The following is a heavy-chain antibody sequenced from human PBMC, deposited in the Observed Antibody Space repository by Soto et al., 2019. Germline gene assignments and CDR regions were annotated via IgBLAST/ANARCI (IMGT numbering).Heavy chain of an antibody. V-gene: IGHV3-74*01. D-gene: IGHD6-25*01. CDR2: INSDGSSI. CDR3: SIETGYSSGWRQDY. Sequence: PGGSLRLSCAASGFTFSSYWMHWVRQAPGKGLVWVSRINSDGSSISYADSVKGRFTISRDNAKNTLYLQMNSLRVEDTAVYYCSIETGYSSGWRQDYWGQGTLVPVSS. CDR1: GFTFSSYW. J-gene: IGHJ4*02.